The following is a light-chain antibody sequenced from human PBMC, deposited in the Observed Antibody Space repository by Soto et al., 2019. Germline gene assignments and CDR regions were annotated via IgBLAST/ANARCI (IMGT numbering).Light chain of an antibody. V-gene: IGKV1-5*01. Sequence: DIQMTQSPSTLSASVGDRVTITCRASQSISSWLAWYQQKPGKAPKLLIYDASSLESGVPSRFSGSGSGTEFTLTISSLQPDDFATYHCQQYHSYPTTFGQGTKVDIK. CDR1: QSISSW. CDR3: QQYHSYPTT. J-gene: IGKJ1*01. CDR2: DAS.